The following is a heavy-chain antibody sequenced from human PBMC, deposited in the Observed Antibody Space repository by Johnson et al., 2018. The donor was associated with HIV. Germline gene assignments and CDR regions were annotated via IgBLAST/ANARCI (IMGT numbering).Heavy chain of an antibody. CDR2: ISYDGSNK. CDR3: ARAPRPDAFDI. J-gene: IGHJ3*02. V-gene: IGHV3-33*05. Sequence: VRQAPGKGLEWVAVISYDGSNKYYADSVKGRFTISRDNSKNTLYLQMNSLRAEDTAVYYCARAPRPDAFDIWGQGTMVTVSS.